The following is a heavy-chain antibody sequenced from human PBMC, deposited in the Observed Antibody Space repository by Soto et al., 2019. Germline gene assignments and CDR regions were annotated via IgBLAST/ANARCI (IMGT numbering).Heavy chain of an antibody. V-gene: IGHV3-21*01. Sequence: GGSLRLSCAASGFTFSSYSMNWVRQAPGKGLEWVSSISSSSSYIYYADSVKGRFTISRDNAKNSLYLQMNSLRAEDTAVYYCARAVYDILTGYHDAFDIWGQGTMVTVSS. J-gene: IGHJ3*02. D-gene: IGHD3-9*01. CDR3: ARAVYDILTGYHDAFDI. CDR2: ISSSSSYI. CDR1: GFTFSSYS.